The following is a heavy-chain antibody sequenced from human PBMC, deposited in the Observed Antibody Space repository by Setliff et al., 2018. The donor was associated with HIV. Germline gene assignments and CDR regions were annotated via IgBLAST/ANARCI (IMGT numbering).Heavy chain of an antibody. V-gene: IGHV1-69*05. Sequence: SVKVSCKASGGTFSSYGMSWVRQAPGQGLEWMGGIIPISGTANYAQKFQGRVTITTDEPTSTAYMELSGLRSEDTAVYYCARDFGGYCSSMSCPGLFDPWGQGTLVTVSS. J-gene: IGHJ5*02. CDR3: ARDFGGYCSSMSCPGLFDP. D-gene: IGHD2-2*01. CDR1: GGTFSSYG. CDR2: IIPISGTA.